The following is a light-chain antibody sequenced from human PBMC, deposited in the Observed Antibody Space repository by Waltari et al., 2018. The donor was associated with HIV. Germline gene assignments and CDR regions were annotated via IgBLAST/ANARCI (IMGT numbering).Light chain of an antibody. J-gene: IGLJ3*02. CDR3: QSYEDSNVV. V-gene: IGLV6-57*01. CDR2: EDN. Sequence: NFMLAQPHSVSESPWTTVTIPRTRSRGPISSDYVRWYPQRPGTSPTAVIYEDNQRPSGVPDRFSGSIDSSSNSASLTISGLKTEDEAYYYCQSYEDSNVVFGGGTKLTVL. CDR1: RGPISSDY.